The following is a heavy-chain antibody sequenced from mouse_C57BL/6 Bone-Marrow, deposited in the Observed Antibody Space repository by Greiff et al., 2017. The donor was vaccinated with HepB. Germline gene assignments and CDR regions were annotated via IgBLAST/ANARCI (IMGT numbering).Heavy chain of an antibody. D-gene: IGHD2-4*01. CDR1: GYTFTSYW. V-gene: IGHV1-61*01. CDR2: IYPSDSET. J-gene: IGHJ4*01. CDR3: ATAVDFLDYYALDY. Sequence: QVQLQQPGAELVRPGSSVKLSCKASGYTFTSYWMDWVKQRPGQGLEWIGNIYPSDSETHYNQKFKDKATLTVDKSSSTAYMQLSSLTSEDSAVYYCATAVDFLDYYALDYWGQGTSVTVSS.